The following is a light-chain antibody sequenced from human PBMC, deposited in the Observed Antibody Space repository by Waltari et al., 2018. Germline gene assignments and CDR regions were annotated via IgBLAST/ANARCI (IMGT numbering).Light chain of an antibody. V-gene: IGKV2-28*01. CDR2: LGS. CDR1: QSLQHSNGYNY. Sequence: DIVMTQSPLSLPVTPGEPASIPCRFSQSLQHSNGYNYLDWYLQKPGQSPQLLIYLGSNRASGVPDRFSGSGSGTDFTLKISRVEAEDVGVYYCMQALQTPWTFGQGTKVEIK. J-gene: IGKJ1*01. CDR3: MQALQTPWT.